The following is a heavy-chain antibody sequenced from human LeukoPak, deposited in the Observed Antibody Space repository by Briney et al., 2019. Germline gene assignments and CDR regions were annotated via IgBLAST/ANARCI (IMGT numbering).Heavy chain of an antibody. Sequence: GGSLRLSCAASGFTFSSHAMSWVRQAPGKGLEWVSGISDSGSSTVYADSVKGRFTISRDNSKDTLYLQMNILRAEDTAVYYCAKDRGSVSGTYTWGIFDCWGQGTLVAVSS. J-gene: IGHJ4*02. CDR2: ISDSGSST. CDR1: GFTFSSHA. D-gene: IGHD3-10*01. V-gene: IGHV3-23*01. CDR3: AKDRGSVSGTYTWGIFDC.